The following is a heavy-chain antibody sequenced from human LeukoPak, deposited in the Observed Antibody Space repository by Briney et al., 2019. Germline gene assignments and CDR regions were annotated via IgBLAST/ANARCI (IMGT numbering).Heavy chain of an antibody. CDR3: ARSRHMGLPDY. D-gene: IGHD2-21*01. CDR2: TIPIFGTA. Sequence: SVKVSCKASGGTFSSYAISWVRQAPGQGLGWMGGTIPIFGTANYAQKFQGRVTITADESTSTAYMELSSLRSEDTAVYYCARSRHMGLPDYWGQGTLVTVSS. J-gene: IGHJ4*02. CDR1: GGTFSSYA. V-gene: IGHV1-69*13.